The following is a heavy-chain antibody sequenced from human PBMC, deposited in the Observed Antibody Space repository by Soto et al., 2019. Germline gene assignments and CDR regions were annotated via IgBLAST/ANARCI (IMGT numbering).Heavy chain of an antibody. CDR2: TSFDGFNQ. CDR3: ARAPGRAGINRFDY. Sequence: PGGSLRLSCAGSGFTFRNYGMQWVRQAPGKGLEWVALTSFDGFNQYYGKSVEGRFTISRDNSKNTLYLQMDSLRPEDSAMYYCARAPGRAGINRFDYWGQGTLVTVSS. D-gene: IGHD3-10*01. V-gene: IGHV3-30*03. CDR1: GFTFRNYG. J-gene: IGHJ4*02.